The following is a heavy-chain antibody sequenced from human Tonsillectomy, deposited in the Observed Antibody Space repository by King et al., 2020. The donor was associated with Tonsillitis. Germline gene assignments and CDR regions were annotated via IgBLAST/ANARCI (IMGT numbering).Heavy chain of an antibody. CDR3: ARLDYYYYSMDV. Sequence: VQLQESGPGLVKPSETLSLTCSVSGGSIINNYWSWIRQPPGKGLEWIGYIYYSGSTNYNPSLKSRVTMSVDTSKNQFSLRLSSVTAADTAVYYCARLDYYYYSMDVWGTGTTVTVSS. J-gene: IGHJ6*03. CDR1: GGSIINNY. V-gene: IGHV4-59*08. CDR2: IYYSGST.